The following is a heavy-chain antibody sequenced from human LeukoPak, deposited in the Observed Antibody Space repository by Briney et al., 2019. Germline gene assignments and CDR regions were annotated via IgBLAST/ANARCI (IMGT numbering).Heavy chain of an antibody. CDR2: IYYSGST. Sequence: SETLSLTCTVSGGSIGSYYWSWIRQPPGKGLEWIGYIYYSGSTNYNPSLKSRVTISVDTSKNQFSLKLSSVTAADTAVYYCARDYGWFGPKHYYYGMDVWGQGTTVTVSS. CDR3: ARDYGWFGPKHYYYGMDV. D-gene: IGHD3-10*01. V-gene: IGHV4-59*01. J-gene: IGHJ6*02. CDR1: GGSIGSYY.